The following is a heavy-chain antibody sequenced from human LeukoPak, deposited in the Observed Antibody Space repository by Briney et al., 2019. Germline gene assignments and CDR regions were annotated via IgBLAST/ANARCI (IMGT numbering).Heavy chain of an antibody. CDR1: GYTFPSYY. V-gene: IGHV1-46*01. J-gene: IGHJ3*02. D-gene: IGHD5-24*01. CDR3: AREEAGYRPQDAFDI. CDR2: INPSGGST. Sequence: GASVKVSCKASGYTFPSYYMHWVRQASGQGLEWMGIINPSGGSTSYAQKFQGRVTMSRDTSTSTVYMELSSLRSEDTAVYYCAREEAGYRPQDAFDIWGQGTMVTLSS.